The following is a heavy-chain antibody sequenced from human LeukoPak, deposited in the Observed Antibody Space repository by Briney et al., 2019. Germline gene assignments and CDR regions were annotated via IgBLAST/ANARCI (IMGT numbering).Heavy chain of an antibody. V-gene: IGHV3-30*02. CDR3: AKSYYGSGSYLWYFDY. CDR1: GFTFSSYG. CDR2: IRYDGSNK. Sequence: GGSLRLSCAASGFTFSSYGMHWVRQAPGKGLEWVAFIRYDGSNKYYADSVKGRFTISRDNSKNTLYLQMNSLRAEDTAVYYCAKSYYGSGSYLWYFDYWGQEPWSPSPQ. D-gene: IGHD3-10*01. J-gene: IGHJ4*01.